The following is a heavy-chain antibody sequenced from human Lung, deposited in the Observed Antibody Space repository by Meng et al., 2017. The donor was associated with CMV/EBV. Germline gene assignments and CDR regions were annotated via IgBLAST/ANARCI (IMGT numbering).Heavy chain of an antibody. D-gene: IGHD5-12*01. V-gene: IGHV3-11*01. CDR3: AGDLLGYSAYGVRYFDL. CDR1: FTFSDHY. CDR2: ISGTSSTI. Sequence: FTFSDHYVSWIGQKLGKGLEWLSYISGTSSTIYEASSVKGRFTVSRDNAKKSLYLQMNSLRAEDTAVYYCAGDLLGYSAYGVRYFDLWGRGTLVTVSS. J-gene: IGHJ2*01.